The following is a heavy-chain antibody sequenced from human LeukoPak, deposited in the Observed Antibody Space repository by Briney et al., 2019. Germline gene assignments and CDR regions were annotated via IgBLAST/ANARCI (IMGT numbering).Heavy chain of an antibody. V-gene: IGHV3-7*01. CDR2: IKQDGSEK. D-gene: IGHD3-3*01. J-gene: IGHJ6*04. CDR3: ARGKTYYDFWSGYYLDV. Sequence: GGSLRLSCAASGFTFSSYWMSWVRQAPGKGLEWVANIKQDGSEKYYVDSVKGRFTMSRDNAKNSLYLQMNSLRAEDTAVYYCARGKTYYDFWSGYYLDVWGKGTTVTVSS. CDR1: GFTFSSYW.